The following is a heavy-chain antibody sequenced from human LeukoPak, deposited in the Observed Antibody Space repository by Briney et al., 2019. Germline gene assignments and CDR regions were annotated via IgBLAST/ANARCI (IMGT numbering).Heavy chain of an antibody. CDR2: IYYSGST. CDR3: ARALGSGWRYFDL. Sequence: SETLSLTCTVSGGSISSSSYYWGWIRQPPGKGLEWIGSIYYSGSTYYNPSLKSRVTISVDTSKNQFSLKLSSVTAADTAVYYCARALGSGWRYFDLWGRGTLVTVSS. V-gene: IGHV4-39*07. CDR1: GGSISSSSYY. D-gene: IGHD3-22*01. J-gene: IGHJ2*01.